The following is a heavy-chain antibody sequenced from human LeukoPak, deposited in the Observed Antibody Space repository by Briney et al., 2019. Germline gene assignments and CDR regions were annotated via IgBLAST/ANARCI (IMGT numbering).Heavy chain of an antibody. CDR1: GGTFSSYA. V-gene: IGHV1-69*13. D-gene: IGHD6-19*01. Sequence: SVKVSCKAFGGTFSSYAISWVRQAPGQGLEWMGGIIPIFGTANYAQKFQGRVTITADESTSTAYMELSSLRSEDTAVYYCAGGAGYYYYYYYMDVWGKGTTVTVSS. CDR2: IIPIFGTA. J-gene: IGHJ6*03. CDR3: AGGAGYYYYYYYMDV.